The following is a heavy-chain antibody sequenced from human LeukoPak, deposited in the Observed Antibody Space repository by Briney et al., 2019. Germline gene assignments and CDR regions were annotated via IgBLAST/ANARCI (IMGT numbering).Heavy chain of an antibody. J-gene: IGHJ4*02. V-gene: IGHV5-51*01. CDR3: ARLPLNYYDSSGLSFYFDY. CDR1: GYSFTNYW. CDR2: IHPGDSDT. D-gene: IGHD3-22*01. Sequence: GESLKISCKGSGYSFTNYWIGWVRQMPGKGPEWMGIIHPGDSDTRYSPSFQGQVTISADKSISTAYLQWSSLKASDTAMYYCARLPLNYYDSSGLSFYFDYWGQGTLVTVSS.